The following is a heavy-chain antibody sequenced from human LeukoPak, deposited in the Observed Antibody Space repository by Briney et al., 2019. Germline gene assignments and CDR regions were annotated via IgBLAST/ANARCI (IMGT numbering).Heavy chain of an antibody. D-gene: IGHD4-17*01. CDR1: GGSISSHY. Sequence: SETLSLTCSVSGGSISSHYWSWIRQPPGKGLEWLGYIYYSGSTKYNPSLKSRVTISVDTSKNQFSLKLSSVTAADTAVYYCARGGTTVTPGLLWFDPWGQGTLVTVSS. CDR3: ARGGTTVTPGLLWFDP. J-gene: IGHJ5*02. V-gene: IGHV4-59*11. CDR2: IYYSGST.